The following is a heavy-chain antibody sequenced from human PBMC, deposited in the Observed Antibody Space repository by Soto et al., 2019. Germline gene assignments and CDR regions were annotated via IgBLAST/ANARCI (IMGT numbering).Heavy chain of an antibody. D-gene: IGHD6-19*01. Sequence: QLQLQESGPGLVKPSETLSLTCTVSGGSISSSSYYWGWIRQPPGKGLEWIGSIYYSGSTYYNPSLKSRVTISVDTSKNQFSLKLSSVTAADTAVYYCARPTYSSGPAGFWYFDLWGRGTLVTVSS. CDR2: IYYSGST. CDR3: ARPTYSSGPAGFWYFDL. CDR1: GGSISSSSYY. J-gene: IGHJ2*01. V-gene: IGHV4-39*01.